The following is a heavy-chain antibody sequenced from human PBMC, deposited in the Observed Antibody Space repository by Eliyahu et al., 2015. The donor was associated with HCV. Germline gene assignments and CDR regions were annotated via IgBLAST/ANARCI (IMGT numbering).Heavy chain of an antibody. CDR3: ARLDIARGFDP. Sequence: QLQLQESGPGLVKPSETLSLTCTVSGGSISSSSYYWGWIRQPPGKGLEWIGSIYYSGSTYYNPSLKSRVTISVDTSKNQFSLKLSSVTAADTAVYYCARLDIARGFDPWGQGTLVTVSS. D-gene: IGHD2-2*03. V-gene: IGHV4-39*01. J-gene: IGHJ5*02. CDR2: IYYSGST. CDR1: GGSISSSSYY.